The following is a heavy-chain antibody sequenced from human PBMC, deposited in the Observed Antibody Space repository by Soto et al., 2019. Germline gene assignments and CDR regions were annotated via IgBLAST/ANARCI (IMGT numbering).Heavy chain of an antibody. J-gene: IGHJ4*02. CDR1: GDSVTSNHFF. CDR3: AKEGYDSGWYWDS. CDR2: IYRDGST. V-gene: IGHV4-39*02. Sequence: PSETLSLTCTVSGDSVTSNHFFWGWIRRPPGRGLEWIASIYRDGSTYIRPSLKSRVTMSRDNSKNMLYLQMNSLRAEDTAVYYCAKEGYDSGWYWDSWGQGALVTVSS. D-gene: IGHD6-19*01.